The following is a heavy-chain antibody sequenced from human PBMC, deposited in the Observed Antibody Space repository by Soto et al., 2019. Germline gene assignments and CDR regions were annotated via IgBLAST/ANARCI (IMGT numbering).Heavy chain of an antibody. D-gene: IGHD2-15*01. CDR3: ARVLRGGYCSGGSCSTGDAFDI. J-gene: IGHJ3*02. V-gene: IGHV1-69*10. Sequence: ASVNVYCKASGGTYSRYAISWVRQAPGQGLEWMGGIIPILGIANYAQKFQGRVTITADKSTSTAYMELSSLRSEDTAVYYCARVLRGGYCSGGSCSTGDAFDIWGQGTMVTVSS. CDR1: GGTYSRYA. CDR2: IIPILGIA.